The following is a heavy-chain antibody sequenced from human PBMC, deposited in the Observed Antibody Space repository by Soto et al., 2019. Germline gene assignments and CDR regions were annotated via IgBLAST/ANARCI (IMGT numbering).Heavy chain of an antibody. CDR3: AKDTLGYCSGGSCYSAVYGMDV. Sequence: GGSLRLSCAASGFTFSSYAMSWVRQAPGKGLEWVSAISGSGGSTYYADSVKGRFTISRDNSKNTLYLQMNSLRAEDTVVYYCAKDTLGYCSGGSCYSAVYGMDVWGQGTTVTVSS. CDR2: ISGSGGST. CDR1: GFTFSSYA. D-gene: IGHD2-15*01. J-gene: IGHJ6*02. V-gene: IGHV3-23*01.